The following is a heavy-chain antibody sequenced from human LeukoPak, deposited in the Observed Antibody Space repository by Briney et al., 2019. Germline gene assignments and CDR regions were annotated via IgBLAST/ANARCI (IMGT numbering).Heavy chain of an antibody. CDR1: GGSLSSSRYY. CDR3: AKEDDQAVDNAFDF. D-gene: IGHD6-19*01. Sequence: SETLSLTCTVSGGSLSSSRYYWGWVRQAPGKGLEWIGSIRYSDRTHYNPSLKSRVTISVDTSKSQFSLKLSSVTAADTAVYYCAKEDDQAVDNAFDFWGQGTMVTVSS. CDR2: IRYSDRT. V-gene: IGHV4-39*01. J-gene: IGHJ3*01.